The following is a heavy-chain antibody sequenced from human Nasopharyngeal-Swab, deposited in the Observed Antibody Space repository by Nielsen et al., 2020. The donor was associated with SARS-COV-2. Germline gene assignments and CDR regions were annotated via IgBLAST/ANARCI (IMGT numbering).Heavy chain of an antibody. Sequence: SETLSLTCTVSGGSMNSYCWYWIRQPPGKGLEWIGYVFNSGSTEYSPSLKRRATISVDTSNNQFSLKLSSVTAADTAVYFCARVQVDDDFWTGYHFDYWGQGTLVTVS. CDR3: ARVQVDDDFWTGYHFDY. CDR1: GGSMNSYC. V-gene: IGHV4-59*01. J-gene: IGHJ4*02. CDR2: VFNSGST. D-gene: IGHD3/OR15-3a*01.